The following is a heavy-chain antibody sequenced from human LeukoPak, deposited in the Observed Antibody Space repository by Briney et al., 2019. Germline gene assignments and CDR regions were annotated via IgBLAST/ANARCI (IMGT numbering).Heavy chain of an antibody. CDR3: ARDWDSRGHSYGYWDY. Sequence: GGSLRLSCAASGFTFSTYTMIWVRQAPGKGLEWVSYITGTSTIYYADSVKGRFTISRDNAKNSLYLQMNSLRDEDTAVYYCARDWDSRGHSYGYWDYWGQGTLVTVSS. D-gene: IGHD5-18*01. V-gene: IGHV3-48*02. J-gene: IGHJ4*02. CDR1: GFTFSTYT. CDR2: ITGTSTI.